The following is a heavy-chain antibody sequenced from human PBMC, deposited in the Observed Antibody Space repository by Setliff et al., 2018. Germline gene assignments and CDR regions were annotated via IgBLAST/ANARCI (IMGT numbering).Heavy chain of an antibody. CDR3: ARRASSVTVTGYYFDS. CDR2: INPKTGDT. V-gene: IGHV1-2*02. Sequence: ASVKVSCKASGYPFIGYFMHWVRQAPGQGLEWMGWINPKTGDTLYAPKFQGRVTMTRDTSINTAYMELNSLRSDDTAFYYCARRASSVTVTGYYFDSWGQGTLVTVSS. J-gene: IGHJ4*02. CDR1: GYPFIGYF. D-gene: IGHD6-19*01.